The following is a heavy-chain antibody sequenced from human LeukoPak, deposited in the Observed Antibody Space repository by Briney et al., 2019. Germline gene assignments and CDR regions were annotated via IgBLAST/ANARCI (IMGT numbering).Heavy chain of an antibody. J-gene: IGHJ3*02. CDR3: AREIAVDAFDI. CDR1: GFTFSSYS. V-gene: IGHV3-21*01. Sequence: GGSLRLSCAASGFTFSSYSMNWVRQAPGKGLEWVSSISSSSSYIHYADSVKGRFTISRDNAKNSLYLQMNSLRAEDTAVYYCAREIAVDAFDIWGQGTMVTVSS. CDR2: ISSSSSYI. D-gene: IGHD6-19*01.